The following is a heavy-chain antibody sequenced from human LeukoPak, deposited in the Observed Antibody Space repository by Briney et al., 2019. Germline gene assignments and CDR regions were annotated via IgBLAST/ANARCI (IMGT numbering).Heavy chain of an antibody. V-gene: IGHV1-69*05. CDR2: ITLIFDTP. Sequence: SVKVSCKASGGTFSNYAISWVRQAPGQGLEWMGGITLIFDTPNYAQKFQGRLSLTRDMSTSTDYMELSSLRSEDTAVYYCARDNSVGDTAWWFDPWGQGTLVTVSS. CDR1: GGTFSNYA. J-gene: IGHJ5*02. D-gene: IGHD1-26*01. CDR3: ARDNSVGDTAWWFDP.